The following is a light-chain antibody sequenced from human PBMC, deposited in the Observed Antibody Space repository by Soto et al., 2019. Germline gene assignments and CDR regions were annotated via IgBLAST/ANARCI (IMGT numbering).Light chain of an antibody. J-gene: IGKJ3*01. V-gene: IGKV1-27*01. CDR3: QKYSSVLV. CDR2: AAS. Sequence: DIQMTQSPTSLSASLGDRVTITCRASQGIRNFVAWYQQKPGKAPKLLIYAASTLQSGVPSRFSGSGSGTDFTLTINSLQPEDVATYSCQKYSSVLVFGPGTKVEIK. CDR1: QGIRNF.